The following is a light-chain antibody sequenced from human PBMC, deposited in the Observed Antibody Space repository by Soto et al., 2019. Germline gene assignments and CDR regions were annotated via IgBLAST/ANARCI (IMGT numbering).Light chain of an antibody. CDR1: SSDVGAYNY. CDR2: EVS. Sequence: QSALTQPPSASGSPGQSVTISCTGTSSDVGAYNYVSWYQQLPGKAPKLIIYEVSKRPSGVPDRFSGSKSGNTASLTVSGLQAEDEAHYYCTSYAGTYSFFYVFGTGTKLTVL. V-gene: IGLV2-8*01. CDR3: TSYAGTYSFFYV. J-gene: IGLJ1*01.